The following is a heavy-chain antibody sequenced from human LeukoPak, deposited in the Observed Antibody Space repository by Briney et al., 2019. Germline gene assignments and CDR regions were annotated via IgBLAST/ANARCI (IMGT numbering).Heavy chain of an antibody. J-gene: IGHJ6*02. Sequence: ASVKVSCKASGYTFTSYGISWVRQAPGQGLEWMGWISAYNGNTNYAQKLQGRVTMTTDTSTSTAYMELRSLRSDDTAVYYCATAGCSSTSCQHGPTGSDYYYYGMDVWGQGTTVTVSS. D-gene: IGHD2-2*01. V-gene: IGHV1-18*01. CDR1: GYTFTSYG. CDR3: ATAGCSSTSCQHGPTGSDYYYYGMDV. CDR2: ISAYNGNT.